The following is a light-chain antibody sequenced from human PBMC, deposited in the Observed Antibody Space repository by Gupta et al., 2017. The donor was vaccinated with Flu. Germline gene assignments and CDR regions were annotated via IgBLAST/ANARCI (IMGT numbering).Light chain of an antibody. CDR3: MRGKLPWT. V-gene: IGKV2-30*01. Sequence: DVVMTQSPLSLPVTLGQPASISCRSSQSLVYKNGINYLNWFQQRPGQSPRRIIYEVSNRDSGGTDRFSGCGECNDFTRKSSRVEDEDGGGYYFMRGKLPWTFGQGTRLEI. CDR2: EVS. J-gene: IGKJ2*02. CDR1: QSLVYKNGINY.